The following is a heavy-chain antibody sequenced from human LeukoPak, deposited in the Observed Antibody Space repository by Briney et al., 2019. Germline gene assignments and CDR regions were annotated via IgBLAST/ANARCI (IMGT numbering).Heavy chain of an antibody. Sequence: ASVKVSCKASGYTFTNNYLHWVRQAPGQGLVWMGMIYPRDGSTSYAQNFQGRVTVTRDTSTTTVHMELSGLRSEDTAVYYCARDQEGFDYWGQGTLVTVSS. CDR1: GYTFTNNY. CDR3: ARDQEGFDY. V-gene: IGHV1-46*01. CDR2: IYPRDGST. J-gene: IGHJ4*02.